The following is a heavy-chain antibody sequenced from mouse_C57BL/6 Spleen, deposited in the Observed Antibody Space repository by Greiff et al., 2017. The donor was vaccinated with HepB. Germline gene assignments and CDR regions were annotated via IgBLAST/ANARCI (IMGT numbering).Heavy chain of an antibody. J-gene: IGHJ2*01. CDR2: IDPENGDT. D-gene: IGHD2-3*01. CDR3: TPADGYYVL. CDR1: GFNIKDDY. Sequence: VQLKQSGAELVRPGASVKLSCTASGFNIKDDYMHWVKQRPEQGLEWIGWIDPENGDTEYASKFQGKATITADTSSNTAYLQLSSLTSEDTAVYYCTPADGYYVLWGQGTTLTVSS. V-gene: IGHV14-4*01.